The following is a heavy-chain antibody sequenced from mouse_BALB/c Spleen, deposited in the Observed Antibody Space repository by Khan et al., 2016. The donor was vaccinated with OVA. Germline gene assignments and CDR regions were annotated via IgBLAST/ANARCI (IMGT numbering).Heavy chain of an antibody. CDR1: GYSITSDYA. V-gene: IGHV3-2*02. D-gene: IGHD2-14*01. Sequence: EVQLQESGPGLVKPSQSLSLTCTVTGYSITSDYAWNWIRQFPGNKLEWMGYISYSGSTSYNPSLESRISIIRETSKNQFFLQLNSVTTEDTATYYCGSIRFYYRFSFFDYWGQGTTLTVSS. CDR2: ISYSGST. J-gene: IGHJ2*01. CDR3: GSIRFYYRFSFFDY.